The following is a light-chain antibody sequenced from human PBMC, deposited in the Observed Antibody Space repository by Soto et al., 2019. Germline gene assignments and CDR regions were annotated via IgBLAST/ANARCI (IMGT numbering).Light chain of an antibody. V-gene: IGKV1-5*01. Sequence: DIQMTQSPSTLSASVGDRVTITFRASQSISSWLAWYQQKPGKAPKLLIYDASSLESGVPLRFSGSGSGTEFTLTINSLQPDDFATYYSQQYDTYWTFGQGTKVDIK. J-gene: IGKJ1*01. CDR3: QQYDTYWT. CDR2: DAS. CDR1: QSISSW.